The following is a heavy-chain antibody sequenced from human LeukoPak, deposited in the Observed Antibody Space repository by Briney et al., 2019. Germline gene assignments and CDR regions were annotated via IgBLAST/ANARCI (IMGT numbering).Heavy chain of an antibody. CDR1: GFTFDDYA. CDR2: ISWNSGSI. V-gene: IGHV3-9*01. J-gene: IGHJ6*03. Sequence: PGGSLRLSCAASGFTFDDYAMHWVRQAPGKGLEWVSGISWNSGSIGYADSVKGRFTISRDNAKNTLYLQMNSLRAEDTAVYYCARGLAAAKNYYYYYYMDVWGKGTTVTVSS. D-gene: IGHD6-13*01. CDR3: ARGLAAAKNYYYYYYMDV.